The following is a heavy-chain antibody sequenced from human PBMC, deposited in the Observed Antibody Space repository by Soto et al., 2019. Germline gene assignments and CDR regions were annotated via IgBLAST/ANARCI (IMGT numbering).Heavy chain of an antibody. J-gene: IGHJ3*02. CDR3: ARDVEAAYCGGDCYDAFDI. Sequence: SETLSLTCAVSGGSISSGGYSWSWIRQPPGKGLEWIGYIYHSGSTYYNPSLKSRVTISVDTSKNQFSLKLSSVTAADTAVYYCARDVEAAYCGGDCYDAFDIWGQGTMVTVSS. D-gene: IGHD2-21*02. CDR2: IYHSGST. CDR1: GGSISSGGYS. V-gene: IGHV4-30-2*05.